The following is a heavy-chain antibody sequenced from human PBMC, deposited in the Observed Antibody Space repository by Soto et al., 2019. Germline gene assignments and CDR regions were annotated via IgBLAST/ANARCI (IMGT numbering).Heavy chain of an antibody. CDR3: ARRRGGAVGGRRSFDY. J-gene: IGHJ4*02. V-gene: IGHV4-34*01. Sequence: QVQLQQWGAGLLKPSETLSLTCAVYGGSFSGYYWSWIRQPPGKGLEWIGEINHSGSTNYNPSLKSRGTISVDTSKNQFSLKLSSVTAADTAVYYCARRRGGAVGGRRSFDYWGQGTLVTVSS. CDR1: GGSFSGYY. D-gene: IGHD6-19*01. CDR2: INHSGST.